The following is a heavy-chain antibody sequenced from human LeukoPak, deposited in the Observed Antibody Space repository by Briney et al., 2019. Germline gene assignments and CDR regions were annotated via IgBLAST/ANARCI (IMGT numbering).Heavy chain of an antibody. V-gene: IGHV1-69*04. CDR2: IIPILGIA. CDR1: GGTFSSYA. D-gene: IGHD2-2*01. Sequence: ASVTVSCKASGGTFSSYAISWVRQAPGQGLEWMGRIIPILGIANYAQKFQGRVTITADKSTSTAYMELSSLRSEDTAVYYCARGWTSHAEFDPWGQGTLVTVSS. CDR3: ARGWTSHAEFDP. J-gene: IGHJ5*02.